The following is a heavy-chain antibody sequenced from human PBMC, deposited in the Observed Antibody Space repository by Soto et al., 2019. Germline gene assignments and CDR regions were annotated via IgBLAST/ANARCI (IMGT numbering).Heavy chain of an antibody. J-gene: IGHJ6*02. CDR2: IWSDGSTE. D-gene: IGHD1-26*01. Sequence: GGSLRLSCAASGFTFSSSGMHWVRQAPGKGLEWVAVIWSDGSTEKYADSVRGRFTISRDNSKSTLYLQMNNLRAEDTAVYYCARDWTDRLLSGFYYGMDVWGQGATVTVSS. CDR3: ARDWTDRLLSGFYYGMDV. V-gene: IGHV3-33*01. CDR1: GFTFSSSG.